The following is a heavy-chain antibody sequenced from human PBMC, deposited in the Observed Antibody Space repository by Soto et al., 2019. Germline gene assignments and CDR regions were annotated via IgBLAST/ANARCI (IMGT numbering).Heavy chain of an antibody. CDR1: GYTFTSYG. D-gene: IGHD6-19*01. CDR3: ARDPDSVSLYSSGDAEYFQH. J-gene: IGHJ1*01. CDR2: ISAYNGNT. Sequence: QVQLVQSGAEVKKPGASVKVSCKASGYTFTSYGISWVRQAPGQGLEWMGWISAYNGNTNYAQKLQGRVTMTTDTSTSTAYMELRSLRSDDTAVYYCARDPDSVSLYSSGDAEYFQHWGQGTLVTVSS. V-gene: IGHV1-18*01.